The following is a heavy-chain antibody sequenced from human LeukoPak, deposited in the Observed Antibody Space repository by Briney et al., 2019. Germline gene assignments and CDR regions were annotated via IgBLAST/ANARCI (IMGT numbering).Heavy chain of an antibody. Sequence: GGSLRLSCAASGFTFSNSWMHWVRQAPGKGLVWVAVISYDGSNKYYADSVKGRFTISRDNSKNTLYLQMNSLRAEDTAVYYCARASGYSYEFDYWGQGTLVTVSS. J-gene: IGHJ4*02. CDR2: ISYDGSNK. V-gene: IGHV3-30-3*01. CDR3: ARASGYSYEFDY. D-gene: IGHD5-18*01. CDR1: GFTFSNSW.